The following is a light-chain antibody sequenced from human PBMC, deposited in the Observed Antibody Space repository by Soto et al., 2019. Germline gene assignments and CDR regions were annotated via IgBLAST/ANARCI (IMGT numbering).Light chain of an antibody. CDR1: SGDVGGYNY. J-gene: IGLJ1*01. V-gene: IGLV2-14*01. CDR2: DVS. Sequence: QSVLTQPASVSGSPGQSITISCTGTSGDVGGYNYVSWYQQHPGKAPKLMIYDVSDRPSGVSNRFSGSKSGNTASLTISGLQAEDEADYYCSSYTSGFYVFGTGTKVTVL. CDR3: SSYTSGFYV.